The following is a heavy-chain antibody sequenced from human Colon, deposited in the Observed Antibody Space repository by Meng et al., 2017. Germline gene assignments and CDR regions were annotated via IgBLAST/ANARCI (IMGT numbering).Heavy chain of an antibody. CDR1: GFTFRDYY. Sequence: QGLVVGAGGGLRKPGGSLRLAFAASGFTFRDYYMTWTRQAPGKGLEWVSHISSSGKIIDYADSVKGRFTISRDNANNSLYLQMDSLTADDTAVYYCARDHGTGLDHWGQGALVTVSS. V-gene: IGHV3-11*01. D-gene: IGHD1-14*01. J-gene: IGHJ4*02. CDR2: ISSSGKII. CDR3: ARDHGTGLDH.